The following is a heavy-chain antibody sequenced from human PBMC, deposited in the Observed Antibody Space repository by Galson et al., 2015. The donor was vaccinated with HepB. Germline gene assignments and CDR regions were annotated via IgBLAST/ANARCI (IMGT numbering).Heavy chain of an antibody. Sequence: SVKVSCLASGYTFTSYGISWVRQAPGQGLEWMGWISAYNGNTNYAQKLQGRVTMTTDTSTSTAYMELRSLRSDDTAVYYCARDLDYYDSSGPGIEAFDIWGQGTIVTVSS. CDR3: ARDLDYYDSSGPGIEAFDI. D-gene: IGHD3-22*01. CDR1: GYTFTSYG. J-gene: IGHJ3*02. V-gene: IGHV1-18*01. CDR2: ISAYNGNT.